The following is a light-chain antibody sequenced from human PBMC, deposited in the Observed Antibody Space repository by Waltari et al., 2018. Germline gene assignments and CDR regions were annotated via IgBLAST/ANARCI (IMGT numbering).Light chain of an antibody. CDR2: ADT. CDR3: QSYDSSVTL. Sequence: QSVLTQPPSVSGALGQTITISCTGSSSTIGAGYDPPWYQQFPGTAPKVVIYADTHRPSGVPDRFSGSKSGNSASLSITGLQAGDEADYYCQSYDSSVTLFGGGTKLTVL. V-gene: IGLV1-40*01. CDR1: SSTIGAGYD. J-gene: IGLJ2*01.